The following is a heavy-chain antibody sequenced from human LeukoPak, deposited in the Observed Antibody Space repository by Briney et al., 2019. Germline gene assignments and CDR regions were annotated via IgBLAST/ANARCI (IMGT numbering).Heavy chain of an antibody. CDR1: GYTFTGYY. CDR3: ARAGHIVVVTDAFDI. Sequence: ASVKVSCKASGYTFTGYYMHWVRQAPGQGLEWMGWINPNSGGTNYAQKFQGRVTMTRDTSISTAYMELSRLRSDDTAVYYCARAGHIVVVTDAFDIWGQGTMVTVSS. CDR2: INPNSGGT. D-gene: IGHD2-21*02. J-gene: IGHJ3*02. V-gene: IGHV1-2*02.